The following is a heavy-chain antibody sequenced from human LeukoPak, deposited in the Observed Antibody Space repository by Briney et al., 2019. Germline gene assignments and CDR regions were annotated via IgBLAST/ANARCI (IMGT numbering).Heavy chain of an antibody. D-gene: IGHD1-26*01. Sequence: GGSLRLSCAASGVTVSGSYMSWVRQAPGKGLEWVSVIYTSGDTYYADSVKGRFTISRDSSKNTLYLQMNTLRTEDTAVFYCVRVRYSGSWFPVPNFDCWGQGTLVTVSS. CDR2: IYTSGDT. CDR3: VRVRYSGSWFPVPNFDC. CDR1: GVTVSGSY. J-gene: IGHJ4*02. V-gene: IGHV3-66*01.